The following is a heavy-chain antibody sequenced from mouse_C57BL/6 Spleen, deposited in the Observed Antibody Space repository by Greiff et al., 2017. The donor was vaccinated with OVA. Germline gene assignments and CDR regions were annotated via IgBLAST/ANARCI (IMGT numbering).Heavy chain of an antibody. CDR2: IYPGDGDT. Sequence: QVQLQQSGPELVKPGASVKISCKASGYAFSSSWMNWVKQRPGKGLEWIGRIYPGDGDTNYNGKFKGKATLTADKSSSTAYMQLSSLTSEDSAVYFCAGTEAYGGDYWGQGTTLTVSS. CDR1: GYAFSSSW. CDR3: AGTEAYGGDY. D-gene: IGHD1-1*02. V-gene: IGHV1-82*01. J-gene: IGHJ2*01.